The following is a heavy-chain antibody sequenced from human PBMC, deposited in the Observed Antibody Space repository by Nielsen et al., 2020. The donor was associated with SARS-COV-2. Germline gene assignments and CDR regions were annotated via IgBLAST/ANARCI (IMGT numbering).Heavy chain of an antibody. J-gene: IGHJ6*03. D-gene: IGHD2-8*01. CDR2: SNLSGST. V-gene: IGHV4-34*01. CDR3: ARDWGCTNGVCYFPMSYYYYMDV. Sequence: RQAPGKGLEWIGESNLSGSTNFNPSLKSRVTISVDTSKNQFSLKLSSVTAADTAVYYCARDWGCTNGVCYFPMSYYYYMDVWGKGTTVTVSS.